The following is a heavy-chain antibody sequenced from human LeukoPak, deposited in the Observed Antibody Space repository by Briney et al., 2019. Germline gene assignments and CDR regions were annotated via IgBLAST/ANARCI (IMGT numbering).Heavy chain of an antibody. CDR3: ARPMVRGVIWAFDI. J-gene: IGHJ3*02. D-gene: IGHD3-10*01. V-gene: IGHV4-39*01. CDR1: GGSISSSSYY. Sequence: SETLSLTCTVSGGSISSSSYYWGWIRQPPGKGLEWIGSIYYSGNTYYNPSLKHRVTISVDSSKNQFSQKLNSVTAAGTAVYYCARPMVRGVIWAFDIWGQGTMVTVSS. CDR2: IYYSGNT.